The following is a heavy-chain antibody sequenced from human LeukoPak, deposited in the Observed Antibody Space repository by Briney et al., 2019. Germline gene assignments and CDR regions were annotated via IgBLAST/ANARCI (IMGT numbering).Heavy chain of an antibody. CDR1: GFTFSNYW. Sequence: GGSLRLPCTASGFTFSNYWMMWVRQAPGKGLEWVAVISHDGSNKYYADSVKGRFTITRDNAKNSLFLQMNSLRAEDTALYYCARGLGSGSYIYFDYWGGRTLVTVSS. J-gene: IGHJ4*02. CDR2: ISHDGSNK. D-gene: IGHD1-26*01. V-gene: IGHV3-30*03. CDR3: ARGLGSGSYIYFDY.